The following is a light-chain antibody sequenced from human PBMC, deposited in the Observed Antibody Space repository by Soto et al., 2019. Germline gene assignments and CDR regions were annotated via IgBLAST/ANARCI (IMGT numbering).Light chain of an antibody. Sequence: DVVMTQSPLSLPVTLGQPASISCRSSQSLAYRDGNTYLNWFQQRPGQSPRRLIYEVSNRDSGVXDXFSGSGSDTDFTLKISRVEADDVGIYYCMQGTHWPWTFGQGTKVEIK. CDR2: EVS. CDR1: QSLAYRDGNTY. CDR3: MQGTHWPWT. V-gene: IGKV2-30*01. J-gene: IGKJ1*01.